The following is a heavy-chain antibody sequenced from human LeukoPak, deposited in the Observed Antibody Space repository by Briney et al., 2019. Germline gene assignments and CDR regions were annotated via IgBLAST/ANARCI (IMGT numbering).Heavy chain of an antibody. D-gene: IGHD3-22*01. V-gene: IGHV1-69*13. Sequence: GASVKVSCKASGGTFSSYAISWVRQAPGQGLEWMGGIIPTIGTANYAQKFQGRVTITADESTSTAYMELSSLRSEDTAVYYCARTYYYDSSGAPHYYYGMDVWGQGTTVTVSS. J-gene: IGHJ6*02. CDR1: GGTFSSYA. CDR2: IIPTIGTA. CDR3: ARTYYYDSSGAPHYYYGMDV.